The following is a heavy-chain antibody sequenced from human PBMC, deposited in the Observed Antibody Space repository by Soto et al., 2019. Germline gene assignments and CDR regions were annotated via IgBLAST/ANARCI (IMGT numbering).Heavy chain of an antibody. V-gene: IGHV3-20*04. D-gene: IGHD6-13*01. CDR3: ARVVEEAGSWSTYYFDY. CDR1: GFTFDDYG. CDR2: INWNGGST. Sequence: EVQLVEPGGGVVRPGGSLRLSCAASGFTFDDYGMSWVRQAPGKGLEWVSGINWNGGSTGYADSVKGRFTISRDNAKNSLYLQMNRLRAEDTALYYCARVVEEAGSWSTYYFDYWGQGTLVTVSS. J-gene: IGHJ4*02.